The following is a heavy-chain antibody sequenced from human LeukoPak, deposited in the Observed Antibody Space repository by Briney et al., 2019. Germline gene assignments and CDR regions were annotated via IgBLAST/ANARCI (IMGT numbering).Heavy chain of an antibody. J-gene: IGHJ4*02. V-gene: IGHV4-59*01. D-gene: IGHD3-22*01. CDR2: MSYNGRS. Sequence: SETLSLTCTVSGGSISSYYWSWIRQPPGKGLEWIGYMSYNGRSSYNPSLRSRVTISVDASKKQFSLKLSSVTAADTAVYYCARDGYSDSSGYDYPPSFWSQGTLVTVSS. CDR3: ARDGYSDSSGYDYPPSF. CDR1: GGSISSYY.